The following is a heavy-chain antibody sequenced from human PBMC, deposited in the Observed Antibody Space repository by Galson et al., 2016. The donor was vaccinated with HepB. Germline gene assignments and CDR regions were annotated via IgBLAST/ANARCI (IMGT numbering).Heavy chain of an antibody. CDR2: ISSNGGST. J-gene: IGHJ6*02. D-gene: IGHD3-9*01. CDR3: VKDGGDILAGYYFPYDYYGMDV. V-gene: IGHV3-64D*06. Sequence: SLRLSCAASGFTFSSYAMQWVRQAPGKGLEYVSAISSNGGSTYYADSVKGRFTISRDNSKNTLNLQMSGLRVEDTAVYYCVKDGGDILAGYYFPYDYYGMDVGGQGTTVTVSS. CDR1: GFTFSSYA.